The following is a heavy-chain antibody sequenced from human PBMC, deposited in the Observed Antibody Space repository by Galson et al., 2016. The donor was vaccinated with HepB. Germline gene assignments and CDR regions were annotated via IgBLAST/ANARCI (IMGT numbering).Heavy chain of an antibody. CDR1: GFTLSSHP. D-gene: IGHD2-21*01. CDR3: ARSARYCGGDCPPGDYYYYGMDV. V-gene: IGHV3-30*04. J-gene: IGHJ6*02. CDR2: LSYDGGRQ. Sequence: SLRLSCAASGFTLSSHPMNWVRQAPGKGLEWVAVLSYDGGRQYYAESMKGRFTISRDNSKNTLYLQMNSLRAEDTAVYYCARSARYCGGDCPPGDYYYYGMDVWGQGTTVTVSS.